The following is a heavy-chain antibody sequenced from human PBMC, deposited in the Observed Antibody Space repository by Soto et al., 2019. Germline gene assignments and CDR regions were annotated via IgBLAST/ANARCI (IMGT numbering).Heavy chain of an antibody. D-gene: IGHD6-13*01. CDR3: ARAAYSSSWSRAGFGYYYYMDV. J-gene: IGHJ6*03. Sequence: GGSLRLSCAASGFTFSSYGMHWVRQAPGKGLEWVAVIWYDGSNKYYADSVKGRFTISRDNSKNTLYLQMNSLRAEDTAVYYCARAAYSSSWSRAGFGYYYYMDVWGKGTTVTVSS. V-gene: IGHV3-33*01. CDR1: GFTFSSYG. CDR2: IWYDGSNK.